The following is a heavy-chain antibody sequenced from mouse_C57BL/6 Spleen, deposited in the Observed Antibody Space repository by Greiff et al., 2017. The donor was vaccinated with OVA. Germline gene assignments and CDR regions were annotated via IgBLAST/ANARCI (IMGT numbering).Heavy chain of an antibody. CDR3: ARSNWEAWFAY. CDR1: GYTFTDYN. Sequence: DVKLVESGPELVKPGASVKMSCKASGYTFTDYNMHWVKQSHGKSLEWIGYINPNNGGTSYNQKFKGKATLTVNKSSSTAYMELRSLTSEDSAVYYCARSNWEAWFAYWGQGTLVTVSA. D-gene: IGHD4-1*01. CDR2: INPNNGGT. V-gene: IGHV1-22*01. J-gene: IGHJ3*01.